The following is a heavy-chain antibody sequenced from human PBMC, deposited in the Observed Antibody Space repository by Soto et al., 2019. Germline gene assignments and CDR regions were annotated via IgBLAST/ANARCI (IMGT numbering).Heavy chain of an antibody. V-gene: IGHV3-23*01. J-gene: IGHJ4*02. CDR3: AKGGCLDD. CDR2: IRVSGDKT. D-gene: IGHD2-8*01. CDR1: GFSFTAYI. Sequence: EVHLLDSVGDLVQPGGSMRLSCAASGFSFTAYIMSWFRQAPGQGLEWVSEIRVSGDKTYYADSVKGRFTISRDDAKNTLYLQLNLRRVDDTAIYCCAKGGCLDDCGQGTLVTVSS.